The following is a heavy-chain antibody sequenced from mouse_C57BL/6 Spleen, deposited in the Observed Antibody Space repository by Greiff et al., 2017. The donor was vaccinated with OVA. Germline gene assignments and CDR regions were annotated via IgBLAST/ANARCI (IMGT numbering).Heavy chain of an antibody. CDR3: TTGGQGYFDY. V-gene: IGHV14-4*01. CDR1: GFNIKDDY. CDR2: IDPENGDT. D-gene: IGHD1-1*02. J-gene: IGHJ2*01. Sequence: EVMLVESGAELVRPGASVKLSCTASGFNIKDDYMHWVKQRPEQGLEWIGWIDPENGDTEYASKFQGKATITADTSSNTAYLQLSSLTSEDTAVYYCTTGGQGYFDYWGQGTTLTVSS.